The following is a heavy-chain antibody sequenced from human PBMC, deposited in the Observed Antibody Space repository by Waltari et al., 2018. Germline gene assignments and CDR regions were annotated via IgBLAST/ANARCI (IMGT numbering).Heavy chain of an antibody. Sequence: EIELVESGGGLSPSGGSLKLSCAASGFSVSSSFMTWVRRAPGKGGGRVSILYSAGATYSSQSVSGRFLSARDNSKNILYLQMDDLTAEDTAVYYCAKDVVGYTWDEGVDTIDVWGQGAEVVVSS. CDR2: LYSAGAT. D-gene: IGHD3-3*01. V-gene: IGHV3-53*01. CDR1: GFSVSSSF. J-gene: IGHJ3*01. CDR3: AKDVVGYTWDEGVDTIDV.